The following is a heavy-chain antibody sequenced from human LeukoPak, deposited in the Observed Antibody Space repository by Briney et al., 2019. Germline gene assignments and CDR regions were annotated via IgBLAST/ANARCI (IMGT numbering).Heavy chain of an antibody. J-gene: IGHJ5*02. V-gene: IGHV3-7*01. CDR1: GFTFSSYW. CDR3: ARDLLVPEGWFDP. CDR2: IKQDGSEK. Sequence: PGGSLRLSCAASGFTFSSYWMSWVRQAPGKGLEWVANIKQDGSEKYYVEFVKGRFTISRDNAKSSLYLQMSSLRGDDTAVYYCARDLLVPEGWFDPWGQGTLVTVSS. D-gene: IGHD2-2*01.